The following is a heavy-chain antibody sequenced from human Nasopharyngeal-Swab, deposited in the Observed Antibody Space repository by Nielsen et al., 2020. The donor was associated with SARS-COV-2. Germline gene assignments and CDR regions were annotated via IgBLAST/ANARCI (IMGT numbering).Heavy chain of an antibody. CDR3: AKTMVRGDFYYFLDV. Sequence: SLKISCVVSGFIFSDYAMSWVRQAPGKGLEWVSGISWKSGNMGYADSVKGRFTISRDNAKNSVYLQMNSLRPEDTALYYCAKTMVRGDFYYFLDVWGKGTKVTVSS. D-gene: IGHD3-10*01. CDR1: GFIFSDYA. CDR2: ISWKSGNM. J-gene: IGHJ6*03. V-gene: IGHV3-9*01.